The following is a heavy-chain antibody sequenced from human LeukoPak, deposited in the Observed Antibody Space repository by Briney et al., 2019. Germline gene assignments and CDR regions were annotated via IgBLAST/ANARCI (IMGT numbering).Heavy chain of an antibody. V-gene: IGHV4-34*01. Sequence: SETLSLTCAVYGGSFSGYYWSWIRQPPGKGLEWIGEINHSGSTNYNPSLKSRVTISVDTSKNQFSLKLSSVTAADTAVYYCLNVFGHWGQGTLVTVSS. J-gene: IGHJ5*02. CDR3: LNVFGH. CDR2: INHSGST. CDR1: GGSFSGYY. D-gene: IGHD3-16*01.